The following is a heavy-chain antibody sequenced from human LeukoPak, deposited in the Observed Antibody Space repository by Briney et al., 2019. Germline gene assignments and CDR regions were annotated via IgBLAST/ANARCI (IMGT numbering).Heavy chain of an antibody. Sequence: PGGSLRLSCAASGFTFSDYYMSWIRQAPGKGLEWVSYISSSGSTIYYADSVKGRFTISRDNSKNTLYLQVNSLKASDTAMYFCARTIAFYYDSSSYMDFWGQGTQVIVSS. V-gene: IGHV3-11*01. CDR2: ISSSGSTI. D-gene: IGHD3-22*01. CDR1: GFTFSDYY. J-gene: IGHJ4*02. CDR3: ARTIAFYYDSSSYMDF.